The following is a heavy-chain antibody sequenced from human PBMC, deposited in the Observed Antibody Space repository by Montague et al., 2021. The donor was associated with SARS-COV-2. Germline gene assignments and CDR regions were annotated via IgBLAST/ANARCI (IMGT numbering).Heavy chain of an antibody. D-gene: IGHD6-13*01. V-gene: IGHV3-30-3*01. CDR1: GFTFSSYA. CDR3: ASLLLEYSSSWYLVDYYYYGMDV. CDR2: ISYDGSNK. Sequence: SLRLSCAASGFTFSSYAMHWVRQAPGKVLEWVAVISYDGSNKYXXXSXXXRFXISRDNSKNTLYLQMNSLRAEDTAVSYCASLLLEYSSSWYLVDYYYYGMDVWGQGTTVTVSS. J-gene: IGHJ6*02.